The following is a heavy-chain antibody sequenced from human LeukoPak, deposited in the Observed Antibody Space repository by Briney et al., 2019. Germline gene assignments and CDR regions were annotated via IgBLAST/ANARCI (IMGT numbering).Heavy chain of an antibody. D-gene: IGHD3-3*01. CDR2: IIPIFGTA. Sequence: ASVKVSCKASGGTFSSYAISWARQATGQGLEWMGGIIPIFGTANYAQKFQGRVTITADESTSTAYMELSSLRSEDTAVYYCARDSLYYDFWSGPDYYYYGMDVWGQGTTVTVSS. V-gene: IGHV1-69*13. CDR3: ARDSLYYDFWSGPDYYYYGMDV. J-gene: IGHJ6*02. CDR1: GGTFSSYA.